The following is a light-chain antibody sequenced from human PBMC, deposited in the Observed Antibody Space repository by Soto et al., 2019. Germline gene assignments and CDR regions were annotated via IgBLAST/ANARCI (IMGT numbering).Light chain of an antibody. V-gene: IGLV1-40*01. Sequence: QSVLTQPPSVSGAPGKRVTISCPGGSSNIGAGYDVHWYQQLPGTAPKLLIYGNSNRPSGVPDRFSGSKSGTSASLAITGLQAEDEADYYCQSYDSSLSVPFGGGTKLTVL. CDR2: GNS. CDR3: QSYDSSLSVP. CDR1: SSNIGAGYD. J-gene: IGLJ2*01.